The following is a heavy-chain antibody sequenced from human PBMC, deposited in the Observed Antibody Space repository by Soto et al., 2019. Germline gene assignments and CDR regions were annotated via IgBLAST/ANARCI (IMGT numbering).Heavy chain of an antibody. V-gene: IGHV3-30-3*01. CDR3: ARLPKHIVVVPATN. J-gene: IGHJ4*02. CDR1: GFTFSSYA. CDR2: ISYDGSNK. Sequence: QVQLVESGGGVVQPGRSLRLSCAASGFTFSSYAMHWVRQAPGKGLEWVAVISYDGSNKYYADSVKGRFTISRDNSKNTLYLQMNRLRAEDTAVYYCARLPKHIVVVPATNWGQGTLVTVSS. D-gene: IGHD2-2*01.